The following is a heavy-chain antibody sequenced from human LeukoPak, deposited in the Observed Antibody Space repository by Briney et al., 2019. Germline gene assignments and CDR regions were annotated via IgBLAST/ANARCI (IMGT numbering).Heavy chain of an antibody. CDR2: ITGSGGNT. CDR1: GFTFSNYA. D-gene: IGHD3-9*01. V-gene: IGHV3-23*01. Sequence: SGGSLRLSCAASGFTFSNYAMSWVRQAPGKGLEWVSAITGSGGNTYYADSVKGRFTISRDNSKNTVFLQMNSLRAEDTAVYYCAKWGDYDVLTGYYVSDCWGQGTLVTVSS. CDR3: AKWGDYDVLTGYYVSDC. J-gene: IGHJ4*02.